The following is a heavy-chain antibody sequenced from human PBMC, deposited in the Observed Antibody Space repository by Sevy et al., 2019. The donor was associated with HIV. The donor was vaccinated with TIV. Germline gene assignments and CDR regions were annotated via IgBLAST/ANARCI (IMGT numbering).Heavy chain of an antibody. CDR1: GYTFTGYY. CDR2: INPNSGGT. D-gene: IGHD3-10*01. Sequence: ASVKVSCKASGYTFTGYYMHWVRQAPGQGLEWMGWINPNSGGTNYAQKFQGRVTMTRDTSISTAYMELSRLRSDETAVYYCARSVKWFGELLYWFDPWGQGTLVTVSS. V-gene: IGHV1-2*02. J-gene: IGHJ5*02. CDR3: ARSVKWFGELLYWFDP.